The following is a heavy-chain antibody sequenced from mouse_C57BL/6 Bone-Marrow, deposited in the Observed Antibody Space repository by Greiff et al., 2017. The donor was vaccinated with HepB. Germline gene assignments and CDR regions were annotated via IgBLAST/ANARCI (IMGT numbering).Heavy chain of an antibody. CDR2: ISRGSSTI. CDR3: ARWLYDGPGGFAY. Sequence: EVKLVESGGGLVKPGGSLKLSCAASGFTFSDYGMHWVRQGPEKGLEWVAYISRGSSTIYYAETVKGRFTISRDNAKNTLFLQMTSLRSEDTAMYYCARWLYDGPGGFAYWGQGTLVTVSA. J-gene: IGHJ3*01. V-gene: IGHV5-17*01. CDR1: GFTFSDYG. D-gene: IGHD2-3*01.